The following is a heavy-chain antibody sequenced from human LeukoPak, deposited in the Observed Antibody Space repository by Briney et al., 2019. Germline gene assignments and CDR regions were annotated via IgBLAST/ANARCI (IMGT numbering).Heavy chain of an antibody. J-gene: IGHJ4*02. CDR3: ARVAPGRGDEEVDY. V-gene: IGHV1-2*02. Sequence: VASVTVSCKASGYTFTGYYMHWVRQAPGQGLEWMGWINPNSGGTNYAQKFQGRVTMTRDTSISTAYMELSRLRSDDTAVYYCARVAPGRGDEEVDYWGQGTLVTVSS. CDR1: GYTFTGYY. CDR2: INPNSGGT. D-gene: IGHD2-21*01.